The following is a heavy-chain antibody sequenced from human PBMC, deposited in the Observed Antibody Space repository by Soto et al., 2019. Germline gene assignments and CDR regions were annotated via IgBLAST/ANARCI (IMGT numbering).Heavy chain of an antibody. Sequence: ASVKVSCKASGYTFTSYGISWVRQAPGQGLEWMGWISAYNGNTNYAQKLQGRVTMTTDTSTSTAYMELRSLRSDDTAVYYCARAGNYWITGNNMYYYYYGMDVWGQGTTVTVSS. CDR3: ARAGNYWITGNNMYYYYYGMDV. V-gene: IGHV1-18*01. CDR1: GYTFTSYG. D-gene: IGHD1-20*01. J-gene: IGHJ6*02. CDR2: ISAYNGNT.